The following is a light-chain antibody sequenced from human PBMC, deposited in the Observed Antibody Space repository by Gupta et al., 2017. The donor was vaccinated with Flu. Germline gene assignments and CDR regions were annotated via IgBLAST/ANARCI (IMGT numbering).Light chain of an antibody. J-gene: IGKJ5*01. V-gene: IGKV1-39*01. CDR3: QQNYDRPPLT. Sequence: DIQITQYPSSLSASVGDRVTITCRASQSISSYLNLYQQKPGKAPKLLIYGASSWDSGIPSRFSGSGSGTEFTLTISSLQPEDFATYYCQQNYDRPPLTFGQGTKVEIK. CDR2: GAS. CDR1: QSISSY.